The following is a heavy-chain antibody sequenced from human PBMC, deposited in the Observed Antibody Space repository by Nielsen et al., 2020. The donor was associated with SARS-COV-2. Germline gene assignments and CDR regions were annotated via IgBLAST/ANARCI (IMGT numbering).Heavy chain of an antibody. CDR2: ISSSGSTI. Sequence: RQPPGKGLEWVSYISSSGSTIYYADSVKGRFTISRDNAKNSLYLQMNSLRAEDTAVYYCAKDRYYYDSSGYYYSPYYYYGMDVWGQGTTVTVSS. CDR3: AKDRYYYDSSGYYYSPYYYYGMDV. V-gene: IGHV3-11*04. D-gene: IGHD3-22*01. J-gene: IGHJ6*02.